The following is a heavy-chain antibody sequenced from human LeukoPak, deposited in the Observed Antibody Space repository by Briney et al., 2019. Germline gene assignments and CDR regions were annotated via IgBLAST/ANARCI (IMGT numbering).Heavy chain of an antibody. D-gene: IGHD2-15*01. CDR1: GGSNY. J-gene: IGHJ4*02. Sequence: SETLSLTCTVSGGSNYWSWIRQPPGKGLEWIAYVYYSGVTSYNPSLKSRVAISIDTSKNQFSLNLTSVTAADTAVYYCARLSLHCSGGSCYRGAFDSWGQGTLVAVSS. CDR2: VYYSGVT. V-gene: IGHV4-59*08. CDR3: ARLSLHCSGGSCYRGAFDS.